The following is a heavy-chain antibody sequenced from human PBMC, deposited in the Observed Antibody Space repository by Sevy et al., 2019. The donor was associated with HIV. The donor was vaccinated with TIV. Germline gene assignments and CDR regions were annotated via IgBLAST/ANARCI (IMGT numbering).Heavy chain of an antibody. V-gene: IGHV4-4*02. D-gene: IGHD2-8*02. CDR1: GGSISSSNW. Sequence: SETLSLTCAVSGGSISSSNWWSWVRQPPGKGLEWIGEIYHSGSTNYNPSLKSRVTISVDKSKNQFSLKRSSVTAADTAVYYCARANCTGGVCPPFDPWGQGTLVTVSS. CDR3: ARANCTGGVCPPFDP. CDR2: IYHSGST. J-gene: IGHJ5*02.